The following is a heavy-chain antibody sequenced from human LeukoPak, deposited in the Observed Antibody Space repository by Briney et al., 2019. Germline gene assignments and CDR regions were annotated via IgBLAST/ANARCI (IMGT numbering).Heavy chain of an antibody. CDR1: GFTFSRYW. D-gene: IGHD3-16*01. Sequence: GGSLRLSCAVSGFTFSRYWMSCVRQAPGEGREGVANIKQDGSEKYYVDCVKGRFTVSKDNAKNSLYLQMNSLRAEDTAVYHCARDTPGWGGLDFWGQGTLVTVSS. J-gene: IGHJ4*02. CDR3: ARDTPGWGGLDF. CDR2: IKQDGSEK. V-gene: IGHV3-7*03.